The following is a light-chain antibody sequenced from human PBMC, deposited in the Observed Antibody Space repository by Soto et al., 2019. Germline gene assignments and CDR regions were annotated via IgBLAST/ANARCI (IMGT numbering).Light chain of an antibody. Sequence: DIPMTQSPSTLSASVGDRVTITCRASESLNTWLAWYQQKAGKAPKLLIYDASSLESGVPSRFSGSGSGTEFTLTISSLQPDDFATYYCQQYNSYSTFGQGTKVEIK. V-gene: IGKV1-5*01. CDR3: QQYNSYST. CDR2: DAS. CDR1: ESLNTW. J-gene: IGKJ1*01.